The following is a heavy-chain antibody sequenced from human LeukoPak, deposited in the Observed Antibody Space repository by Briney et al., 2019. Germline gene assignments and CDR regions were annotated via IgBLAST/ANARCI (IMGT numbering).Heavy chain of an antibody. CDR3: VKDLTGTWSFDY. D-gene: IGHD3-9*01. CDR1: GFIFSNHF. V-gene: IGHV3-64*05. CDR2: IGPNGAST. J-gene: IGHJ4*02. Sequence: GGSLRLSCSTSGFIFSNHFMHWVRQAPGKGLEYVSSIGPNGASTLYADSVKDRFTISRDNSRNGLYVQLTSLRLEDAALYYCVKDLTGTWSFDYWGQGTLVTVSS.